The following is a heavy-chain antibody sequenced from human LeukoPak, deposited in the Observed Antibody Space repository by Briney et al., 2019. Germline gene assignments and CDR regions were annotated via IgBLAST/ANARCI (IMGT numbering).Heavy chain of an antibody. V-gene: IGHV3-30*19. D-gene: IGHD1-26*01. CDR1: GFTFSSYG. CDR2: ISYDGSNK. Sequence: GRSLRLSCAASGFTFSSYGMHWVRQAPGKGLEWVAVISYDGSNKYYADSVKGRFTISRDNSKNTLYLQMNSLRAEDTAVYYCARDDHSGRYYYYGMDVWGQGTTVTVSS. CDR3: ARDDHSGRYYYYGMDV. J-gene: IGHJ6*02.